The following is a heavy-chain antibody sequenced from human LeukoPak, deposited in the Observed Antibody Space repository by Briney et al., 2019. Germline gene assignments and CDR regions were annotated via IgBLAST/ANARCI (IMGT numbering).Heavy chain of an antibody. J-gene: IGHJ4*02. V-gene: IGHV4-59*01. CDR2: IYYSGST. CDR3: ARGAKDRIKSGYYYVFDY. Sequence: PSETLSLTCAVSGGSISSYYWSWIRQPPGKGLEWIGYIYYSGSTNYNPSLKSRVTISVDTSKNQFSLKLSSVTAADTAVYYCARGAKDRIKSGYYYVFDYWGQGTLVTVSS. CDR1: GGSISSYY. D-gene: IGHD3-22*01.